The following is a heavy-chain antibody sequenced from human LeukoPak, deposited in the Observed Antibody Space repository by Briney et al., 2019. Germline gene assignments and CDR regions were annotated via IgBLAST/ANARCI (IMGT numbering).Heavy chain of an antibody. Sequence: GGSLRLSCAASGFTFSSYWMHWVRQAPGKGLVWVSRIYSDGSSYTADSVKGRFTISRDNAKDTLYLQMNSLGVEDTAVYYCARGGGIYGLWDYWGQGTLVTVSS. CDR2: IYSDGSSY. CDR1: GFTFSSYW. V-gene: IGHV3-74*03. J-gene: IGHJ4*02. D-gene: IGHD1-26*01. CDR3: ARGGGIYGLWDY.